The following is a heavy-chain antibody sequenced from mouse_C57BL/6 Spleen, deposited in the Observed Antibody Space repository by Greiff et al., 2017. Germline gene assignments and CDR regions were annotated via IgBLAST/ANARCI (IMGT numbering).Heavy chain of an antibody. CDR3: VRHAGYGDYAMDY. J-gene: IGHJ4*01. CDR1: GFSFNTYA. D-gene: IGHD2-2*01. V-gene: IGHV10-1*01. Sequence: DVQLVESGGGLVQPKGSLKLSCAASGFSFNTYAMNWVRQAPGKGLEWVARIRSKSNNYATYYADSVKDRFTISRDDSESMLYLQMNNLKTEDTAMYYCVRHAGYGDYAMDYWGQGTSVTVSS. CDR2: IRSKSNNYAT.